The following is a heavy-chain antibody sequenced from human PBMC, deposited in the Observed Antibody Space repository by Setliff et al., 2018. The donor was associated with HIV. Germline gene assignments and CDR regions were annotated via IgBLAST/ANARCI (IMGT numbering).Heavy chain of an antibody. CDR1: GFRFRSYG. CDR2: IWFDGNKK. D-gene: IGHD3-10*01. V-gene: IGHV3-30*02. Sequence: PGGSLRLSCAASGFRFRSYGMHWVRQAPGKGLEWVAIIWFDGNKKYYADSVKGRFTISRDNSKNTLYLQMNSLRIEDSGAYYCANSYSASGNYHYYDYLDVWGKGTTVTVSS. CDR3: ANSYSASGNYHYYDYLDV. J-gene: IGHJ6*03.